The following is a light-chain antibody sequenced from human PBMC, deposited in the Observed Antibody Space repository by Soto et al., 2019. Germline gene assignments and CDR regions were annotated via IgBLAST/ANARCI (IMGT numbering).Light chain of an antibody. J-gene: IGKJ1*01. CDR3: QQRANWPVT. Sequence: EIVLTQSPDTLSLSPGERATLSCRASQSVSSYFAWYQQKPGQAPRLHIYDASHRATGTPARFSGSGSGTDFTLTISSLEADDFQIYYCQQRANWPVTFSQGTRVDIK. CDR1: QSVSSY. CDR2: DAS. V-gene: IGKV3-11*01.